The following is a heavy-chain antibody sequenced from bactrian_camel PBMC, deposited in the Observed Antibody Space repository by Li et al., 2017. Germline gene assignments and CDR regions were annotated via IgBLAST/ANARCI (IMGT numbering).Heavy chain of an antibody. CDR1: RYGYTRFS. V-gene: IGHV3S26*01. CDR2: IDGDGSI. D-gene: IGHD4*01. J-gene: IGHJ4*01. Sequence: HVQLVESGGGSVQAGGSLRLSCAASRYGYTRFSMGWFRQAPGKEREGVAAIDGDGSISYADSVKGRFTITKGNAKDTLTLTLQMNSLKPEDTGMYYCATSPVGRCQEPPPFGHWGQGTQVTVSS. CDR3: ATSPVGRCQEPPPFGH.